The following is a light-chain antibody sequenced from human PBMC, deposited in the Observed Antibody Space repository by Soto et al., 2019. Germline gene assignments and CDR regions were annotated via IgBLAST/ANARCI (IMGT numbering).Light chain of an antibody. CDR2: GAS. Sequence: IELTHSPSTLSLSPGEIATLSFRASQSVSIDLAWYQQTPVQAPRLLIYGASTRATGIPVRFSGSASGTEFTLTIRSLQSEDFAVYYCQQYNNWWTLGQGTKVDIK. V-gene: IGKV3-15*01. J-gene: IGKJ1*01. CDR3: QQYNNWWT. CDR1: QSVSID.